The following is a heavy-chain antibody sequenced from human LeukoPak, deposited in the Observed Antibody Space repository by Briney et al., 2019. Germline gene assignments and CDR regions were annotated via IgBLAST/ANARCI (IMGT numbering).Heavy chain of an antibody. CDR3: AREGVGATQFDF. CDR1: GGSISGGSYY. CDR2: IYYNTGST. V-gene: IGHV4-61*01. Sequence: PSETLSLTCTVSGGSISGGSYYWSWVRQPPGKGLEWIGYIYYNTGSTTYTPSLKSRVTISLDTSKTQFSLELRSVTTADTAVYYCAREGVGATQFDFWGQGTLVAVSS. D-gene: IGHD1-26*01. J-gene: IGHJ4*02.